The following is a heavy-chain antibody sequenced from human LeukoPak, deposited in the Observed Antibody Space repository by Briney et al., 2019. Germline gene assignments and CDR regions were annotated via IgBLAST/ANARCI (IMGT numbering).Heavy chain of an antibody. V-gene: IGHV4-59*01. CDR3: AREKGGEAAVDRYFDL. J-gene: IGHJ2*01. CDR2: IYYSGST. D-gene: IGHD6-13*01. CDR1: GGSISSYY. Sequence: PSETLSLTCTVSGGSISSYYWSWIRQPPGKGLEWIGYIYYSGSTNYNPSLKSRVTISVDTSKNQFSLKLSSVTAADTAVYYCAREKGGEAAVDRYFDLWGRGTLVTVSS.